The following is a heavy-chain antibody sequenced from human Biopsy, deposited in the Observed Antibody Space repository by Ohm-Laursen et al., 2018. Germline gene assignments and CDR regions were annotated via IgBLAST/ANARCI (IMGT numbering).Heavy chain of an antibody. V-gene: IGHV4-34*01. D-gene: IGHD3-22*01. Sequence: SETLSLTWAVYGESFNSYYWSWIRQTPGKGLEWIGEINHSGRTNYNPSLKSRVTISVDTSKNQFSLKVRSVTAADTAVYYCVRGVDYYDPYHYYALDVWGQGTTVTVSS. CDR1: GESFNSYY. J-gene: IGHJ6*02. CDR3: VRGVDYYDPYHYYALDV. CDR2: INHSGRT.